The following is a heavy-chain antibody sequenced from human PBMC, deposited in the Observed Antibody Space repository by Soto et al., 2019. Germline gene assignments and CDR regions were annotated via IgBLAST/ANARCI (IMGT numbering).Heavy chain of an antibody. CDR1: GYSFTSYW. D-gene: IGHD2-21*02. CDR2: IYPGDSDT. V-gene: IGHV5-51*01. J-gene: IGHJ6*02. CDR3: ARHHGGNSKTYYYYGMDV. Sequence: GESLKISCKGSGYSFTSYWIGWVRQTPGKGLEWMGIIYPGDSDTRYSPSFQGQVTISADKSISTAYLQWSSLKASDTAMYYCARHHGGNSKTYYYYGMDVWGQGTTVTVSS.